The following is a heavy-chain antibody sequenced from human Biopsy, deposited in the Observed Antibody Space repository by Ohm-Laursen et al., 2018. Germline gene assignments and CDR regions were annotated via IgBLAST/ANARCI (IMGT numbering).Heavy chain of an antibody. CDR1: GGSFNGYF. Sequence: SDTLSLTCAVYGGSFNGYFWSWIRQPPGKGLEWIGDITQSGSTNYSPSLKSRFTISVDTAKKQFSLILRSVTAADTAVYYCARVPLPGIGAAYQGRFLYGMDVWGQGTTVTVAS. D-gene: IGHD6-13*01. CDR3: ARVPLPGIGAAYQGRFLYGMDV. J-gene: IGHJ6*02. CDR2: ITQSGST. V-gene: IGHV4-34*01.